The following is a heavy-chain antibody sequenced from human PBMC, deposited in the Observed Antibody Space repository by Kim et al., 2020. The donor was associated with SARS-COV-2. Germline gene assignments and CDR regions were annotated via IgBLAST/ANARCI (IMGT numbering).Heavy chain of an antibody. CDR2: IKSKTDGGTT. CDR1: GFTFSNAW. D-gene: IGHD3-16*02. CDR3: TTDGQYDYVWGSYRYPGY. V-gene: IGHV3-15*01. Sequence: GGSLRLSCAASGFTFSNAWMSWVRQAPGKGLEWVGRIKSKTDGGTTDYAAPGKGRFTIERDDSKNTLYLQMNSLKTEDTSLYYCTTDGQYDYVWGSYRYPGYWGQGTLVTVSS. J-gene: IGHJ4*02.